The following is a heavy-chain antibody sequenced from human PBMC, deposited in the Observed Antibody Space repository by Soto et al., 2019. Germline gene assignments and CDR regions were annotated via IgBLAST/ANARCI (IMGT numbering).Heavy chain of an antibody. Sequence: GGSLRLSCVASGFMFDSYAMNWVRQAPGKGLEWVSYISPGGDRIYYAESLKGRITISRDNARNSLSLQMNTLSDEDTAVYYCTKSADSAGWGVDFWGQGTLVTVSS. CDR3: TKSADSAGWGVDF. CDR2: ISPGGDRI. CDR1: GFMFDSYA. V-gene: IGHV3-48*02. J-gene: IGHJ4*02. D-gene: IGHD6-19*01.